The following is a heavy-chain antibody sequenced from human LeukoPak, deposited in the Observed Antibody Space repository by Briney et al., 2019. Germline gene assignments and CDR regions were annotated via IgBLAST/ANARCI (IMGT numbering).Heavy chain of an antibody. CDR1: CGSISSYY. CDR2: IYYSGST. J-gene: IGHJ6*03. Sequence: SETLSLTCTVSCGSISSYYWSWIRQPPGKGLEWIGYIYYSGSTNYNPSLKSRVTISVDTSKNQFSLKLSSVTAADTAVYYCARVGSGYYYYYYMDVWGKGTTVTVSS. V-gene: IGHV4-59*01. D-gene: IGHD1-26*01. CDR3: ARVGSGYYYYYYMDV.